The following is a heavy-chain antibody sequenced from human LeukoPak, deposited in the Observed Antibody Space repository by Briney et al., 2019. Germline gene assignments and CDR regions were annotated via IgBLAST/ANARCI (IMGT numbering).Heavy chain of an antibody. CDR3: ARGSVTIDAFDI. Sequence: GGSLRLSCAASGFTFSSYEMNWVRQAPGKGLEWVSIIYSGGSTDFSEPVKGRFTISRHNSKNTVYLQMNSLRHEDTAVYYCARGSVTIDAFDIWGHGTMVTVSS. D-gene: IGHD4-17*01. J-gene: IGHJ3*02. V-gene: IGHV3-53*01. CDR2: IYSGGST. CDR1: GFTFSSYE.